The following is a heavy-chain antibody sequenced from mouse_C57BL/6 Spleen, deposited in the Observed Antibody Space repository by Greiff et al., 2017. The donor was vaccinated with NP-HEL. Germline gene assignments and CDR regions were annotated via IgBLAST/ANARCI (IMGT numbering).Heavy chain of an antibody. CDR1: GYTFTDYN. CDR3: ARYGRWLLRGYYAMDY. CDR2: INPNNGGT. D-gene: IGHD2-3*01. J-gene: IGHJ4*01. Sequence: VQLKESGPELVKPGASVKIPCKASGYTFTDYNMDWVKQSHGKSLEWIGDINPNNGGTIYNQKFKGKATLTVAKSSSTAYMELRSLTSEDTAVYYCARYGRWLLRGYYAMDYWGQGTSVTVSS. V-gene: IGHV1-18*01.